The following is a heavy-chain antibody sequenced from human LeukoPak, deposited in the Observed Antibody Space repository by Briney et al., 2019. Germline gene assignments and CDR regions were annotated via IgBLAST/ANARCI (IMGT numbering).Heavy chain of an antibody. J-gene: IGHJ4*02. CDR2: IKPDGSHI. CDR1: GFTFVTYW. CDR3: ATDASGHSSADY. Sequence: GGSLRLFCAASGFTFVTYWMNWVGQAPGRGLEWVANIKPDGSHIYYVDSVKGRFAISRDNAKNSLYLQIISLRAEDTAIYYCATDASGHSSADYWGQRTRVTVSS. V-gene: IGHV3-7*01. D-gene: IGHD1-26*01.